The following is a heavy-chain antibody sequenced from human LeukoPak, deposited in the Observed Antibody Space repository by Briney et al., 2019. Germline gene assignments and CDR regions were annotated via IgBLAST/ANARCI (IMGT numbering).Heavy chain of an antibody. CDR1: GFTISSYG. J-gene: IGHJ4*02. CDR3: AKDRVGYYDSSGSSLLDY. Sequence: PGGSLRLSCAASGFTISSYGMHWVRQAPGKALEWVAVIWYDGSNKYYADSVKGRFTISRDNSKNTLYLQMNSLRAEDTAVYYCAKDRVGYYDSSGSSLLDYWGQGTLVTVSS. V-gene: IGHV3-33*06. D-gene: IGHD3-22*01. CDR2: IWYDGSNK.